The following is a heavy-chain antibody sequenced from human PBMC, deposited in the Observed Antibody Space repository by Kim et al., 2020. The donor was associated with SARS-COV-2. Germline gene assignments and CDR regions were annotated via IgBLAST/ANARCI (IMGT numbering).Heavy chain of an antibody. CDR1: GGSISSTSYY. Sequence: LETLSLTCTVSGGSISSTSYYWGWIRQPPGKGLEWLGSIYYSGNTYFNPSLKSRVTISVDTSNNQFSLKLSSVTAADTADYYCATSTTVTIGDVFDIWGQGTMVTVSS. V-gene: IGHV4-39*01. CDR3: ATSTTVTIGDVFDI. CDR2: IYYSGNT. D-gene: IGHD4-17*01. J-gene: IGHJ3*02.